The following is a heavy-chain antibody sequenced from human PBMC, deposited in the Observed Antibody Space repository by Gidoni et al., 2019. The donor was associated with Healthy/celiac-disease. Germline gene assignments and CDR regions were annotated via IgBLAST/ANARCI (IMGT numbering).Heavy chain of an antibody. CDR1: GYTFTSYD. J-gene: IGHJ6*02. Sequence: QVQLVQSGAEVKKPGASVKVSCKASGYTFTSYDINWGRQATGQGLEWMGWMNPNSGNTGYAQKFQGRVTMTRNTSISTAYMELSSLRSEDTAVYYCARTDSSGYYYYYYYGMDVWGQGTTVTVSS. CDR2: MNPNSGNT. CDR3: ARTDSSGYYYYYYYGMDV. V-gene: IGHV1-8*01. D-gene: IGHD3-22*01.